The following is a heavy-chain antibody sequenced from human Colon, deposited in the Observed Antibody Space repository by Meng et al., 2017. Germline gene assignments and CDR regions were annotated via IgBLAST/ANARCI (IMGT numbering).Heavy chain of an antibody. CDR1: GSISISGYY. CDR3: ALYFYGSGGKFDP. CDR2: IYYSGIT. J-gene: IGHJ5*02. D-gene: IGHD3-10*01. V-gene: IGHV4-31*03. Sequence: QVQLQESGPGLVKPSQTLSLTFTVSGSISISGYYWSWIRQLPGKGLEWICYIYYSGITYYNPSLKSRVTMSVDTSKNQFSLNLNSVTAADTAVYYCALYFYGSGGKFDPWGQGTLVTVSS.